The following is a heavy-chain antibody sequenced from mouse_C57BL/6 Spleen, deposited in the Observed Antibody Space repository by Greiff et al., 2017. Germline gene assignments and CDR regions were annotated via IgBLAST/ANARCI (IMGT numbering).Heavy chain of an antibody. Sequence: VQLQQPGAELVKPGASVTLSCTASGYTFTSYWMHWVKQRPGKGLEWIGIIHPNSGSTNYNEQFKSMATLTVDKSSSTAYMQLSSLTSEESAVYYCASYEYYAMDYGGQGTSVTVSS. D-gene: IGHD2-3*01. CDR1: GYTFTSYW. J-gene: IGHJ4*01. CDR2: IHPNSGST. V-gene: IGHV1-64*01. CDR3: ASYEYYAMDY.